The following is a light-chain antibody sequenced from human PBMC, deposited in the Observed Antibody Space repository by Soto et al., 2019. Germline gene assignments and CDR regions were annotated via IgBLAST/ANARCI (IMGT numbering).Light chain of an antibody. CDR1: QSINNK. CDR3: QHYNNWPPIT. Sequence: EIVMTQSPATLSVSPGERVTLSCRASQSINNKVAWYQQKPGQAPRLLIYGASTRATGISARFSGSGSGTEFTLTIISLHSEDFAVYYCQHYNNWPPITFGQGTRLEIK. V-gene: IGKV3-15*01. CDR2: GAS. J-gene: IGKJ5*01.